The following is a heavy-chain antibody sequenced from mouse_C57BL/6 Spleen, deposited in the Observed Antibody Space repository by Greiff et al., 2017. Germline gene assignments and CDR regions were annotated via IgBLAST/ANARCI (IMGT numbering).Heavy chain of an antibody. D-gene: IGHD2-4*01. J-gene: IGHJ3*01. Sequence: QVQLQQSGAELVMPGASVKLSCKASGYTFTSYWMHWVKQRPGQGLEWIGEIDPSDSYTNYNQKFKGKSTLTVDKSSSTAYMQLSSLTSEDSAVYYCARGDDSFAYWGQGTLVTVSA. V-gene: IGHV1-69*01. CDR2: IDPSDSYT. CDR3: ARGDDSFAY. CDR1: GYTFTSYW.